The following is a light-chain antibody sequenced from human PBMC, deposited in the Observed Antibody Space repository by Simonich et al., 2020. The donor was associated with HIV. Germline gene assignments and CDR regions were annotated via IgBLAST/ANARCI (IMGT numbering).Light chain of an antibody. J-gene: IGKJ4*01. CDR2: WAS. Sequence: DIVMTQSPDSLAVSLGERATINCTSSQSVLSSSNNKNYLAWYQQKPGQPPKLLISWASTRESGVPDRFSGSGSGTDFTLTISSLQAEDVAVYYCQQYYSTPLTFGGGTKVEIK. CDR3: QQYYSTPLT. V-gene: IGKV4-1*01. CDR1: QSVLSSSNNKNY.